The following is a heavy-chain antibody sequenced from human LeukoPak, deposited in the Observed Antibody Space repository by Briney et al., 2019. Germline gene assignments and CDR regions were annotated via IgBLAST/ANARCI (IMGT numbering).Heavy chain of an antibody. CDR2: ISGSGGST. J-gene: IGHJ4*02. D-gene: IGHD5-24*01. CDR1: GVTFSRYD. Sequence: GGSLRLSCAASGVTFSRYDMSWVRQAQGKGVEWVSAISGSGGSTYYADSVKGRFTISRYNSNTTLYLQMNSLRAEDTAVYYCAKASDGYNSVFDYCGQGTLVTVSS. CDR3: AKASDGYNSVFDY. V-gene: IGHV3-23*01.